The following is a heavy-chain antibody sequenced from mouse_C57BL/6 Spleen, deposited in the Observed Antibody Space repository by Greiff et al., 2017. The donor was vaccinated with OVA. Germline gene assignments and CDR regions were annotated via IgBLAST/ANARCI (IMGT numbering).Heavy chain of an antibody. CDR1: GYSFTGYY. V-gene: IGHV1-42*01. CDR3: ARGRGRGDD. D-gene: IGHD3-3*01. Sequence: EVKLEESGPELVKPGASVKISCKASGYSFTGYYMNWVKQSPEKSLEWIGEINPSTGGTTYNQKFKAKATLTVDKSSSTAYMQLTSLTSEYSAIYYCARGRGRGDDWGQGTTLTVSS. CDR2: INPSTGGT. J-gene: IGHJ2*01.